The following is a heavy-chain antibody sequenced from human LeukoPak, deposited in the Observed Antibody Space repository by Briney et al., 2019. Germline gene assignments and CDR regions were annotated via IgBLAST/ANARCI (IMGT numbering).Heavy chain of an antibody. V-gene: IGHV1-46*01. CDR2: INPSGGST. D-gene: IGHD3-10*01. CDR3: ARDTGITMVRGPYYYYYMDV. CDR1: GYTFTSYY. J-gene: IGHJ6*03. Sequence: GASVKVSCKASGYTFTSYYMHWVRQAPGQGLEWMGVINPSGGSTSYAQKFQGRVTMTRDMSTSTVYMELSSLRSEDTAVYYCARDTGITMVRGPYYYYYMDVWGKGTTVTVSS.